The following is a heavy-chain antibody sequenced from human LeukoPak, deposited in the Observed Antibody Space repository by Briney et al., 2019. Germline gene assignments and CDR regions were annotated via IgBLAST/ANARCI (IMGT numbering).Heavy chain of an antibody. J-gene: IGHJ4*02. CDR3: ARDLGAVEQWLVLDY. CDR2: ISYDGSNK. Sequence: GRSLRLSCAASGFTFSSYAMHWVRQAPGKGLEWVAVISYDGSNKYYADSVKGRFTISRDNSKNTLYLQMNSLRAVDTAVYYCARDLGAVEQWLVLDYWGQGTLVTVSS. D-gene: IGHD6-19*01. CDR1: GFTFSSYA. V-gene: IGHV3-30-3*01.